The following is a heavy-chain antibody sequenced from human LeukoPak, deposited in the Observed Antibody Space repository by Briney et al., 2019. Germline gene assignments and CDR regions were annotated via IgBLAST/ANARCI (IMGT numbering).Heavy chain of an antibody. V-gene: IGHV3-30*12. CDR3: ARDRTPNWSAYSNPTYHY. CDR2: ISYWGTNK. Sequence: GSLRPPCSASGFTLRCYCIHLVRPAPGKGLKLVAVISYWGTNKNYADSVKGRSTISRDNSKNTLYLQLNSLRAEDTAVYYCARDRTPNWSAYSNPTYHYWGQGTLVTVSS. D-gene: IGHD4-11*01. CDR1: GFTLRCYC. J-gene: IGHJ4*02.